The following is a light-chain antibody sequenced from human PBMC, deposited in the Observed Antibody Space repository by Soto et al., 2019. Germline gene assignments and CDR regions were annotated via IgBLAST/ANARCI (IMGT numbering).Light chain of an antibody. Sequence: EVVLRQSPVTLSLSPGERATLSCRASQSFRGLLAWYQQKPGQAPRLLIYDAYNRATGIPPRFSGSGSGTEFTLTISSLQSEDFAVYYCQQYNNWPPWTFGQGTKVDI. V-gene: IGKV3D-15*01. CDR3: QQYNNWPPWT. CDR2: DAY. J-gene: IGKJ1*01. CDR1: QSFRGL.